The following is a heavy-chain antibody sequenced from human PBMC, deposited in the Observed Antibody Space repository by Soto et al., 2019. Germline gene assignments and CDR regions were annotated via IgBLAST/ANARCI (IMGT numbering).Heavy chain of an antibody. J-gene: IGHJ6*02. CDR3: AREPTYYDFWSGYLSDYYGMDV. CDR2: ISAYNGNT. D-gene: IGHD3-3*01. CDR1: GYTFTSYG. Sequence: GASVKVSCKASGYTFTSYGISWVRQAPGQGLEWMGWISAYNGNTNYAQKLQGRVTMTTDTSTSTAYMELRSLRSDDTAVYYCAREPTYYDFWSGYLSDYYGMDVWGQGTTVTVSS. V-gene: IGHV1-18*04.